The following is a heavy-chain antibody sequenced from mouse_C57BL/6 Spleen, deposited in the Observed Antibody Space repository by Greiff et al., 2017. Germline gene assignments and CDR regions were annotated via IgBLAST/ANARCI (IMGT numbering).Heavy chain of an antibody. CDR2: IYPGHSDT. J-gene: IGHJ3*01. V-gene: IGHV1-5*01. CDR1: GYTFTSYW. CDR3: TRLLNDNYDGIAY. D-gene: IGHD1-1*01. Sequence: VQLQQSGTVLARPGASVKMSCKTSGYTFTSYWMHWVKQRPGQGLEWIGAIYPGHSDTSYNQKLKGKAKLTAVTSASTAYMELSSLTNEDSAVNDSTRLLNDNYDGIAYWGQGTLVTVSA.